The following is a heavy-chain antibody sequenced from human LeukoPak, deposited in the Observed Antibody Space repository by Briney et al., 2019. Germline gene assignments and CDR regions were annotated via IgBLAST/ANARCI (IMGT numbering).Heavy chain of an antibody. CDR3: ARDPTVTNQYYFDC. Sequence: ASVKVSCKASGGTFSSYAINWVRQAPGQGLEWMGTIIPIVNKANYAQNFQGRVTLTTDKSTSTAYMELSSLRSEDTAVYYCARDPTVTNQYYFDCWGQGTLVTVSS. J-gene: IGHJ4*02. V-gene: IGHV1-69*04. D-gene: IGHD4-17*01. CDR2: IIPIVNKA. CDR1: GGTFSSYA.